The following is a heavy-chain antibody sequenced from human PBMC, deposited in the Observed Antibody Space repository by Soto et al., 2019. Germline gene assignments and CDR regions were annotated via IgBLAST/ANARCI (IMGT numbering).Heavy chain of an antibody. D-gene: IGHD3-22*01. CDR1: GFTFSSYG. CDR3: AKDLSGPYDSSGYSYP. V-gene: IGHV3-23*01. Sequence: GVPLRLSWAASGFTFSSYGMSWVRQAPGKGLEWVSAISGSGGSTYYADSVKGRFTISRDNSKNTLYLQMNSLRAEDTAVYYCAKDLSGPYDSSGYSYPWGQGTLVTVSS. CDR2: ISGSGGST. J-gene: IGHJ5*02.